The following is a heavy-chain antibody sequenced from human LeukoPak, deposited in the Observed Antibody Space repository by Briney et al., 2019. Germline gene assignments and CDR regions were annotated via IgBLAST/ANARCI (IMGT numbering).Heavy chain of an antibody. V-gene: IGHV1-18*04. J-gene: IGHJ5*02. CDR2: INPNSGNT. CDR3: ATTGADYYDSSGYYYVGTSNWFDP. CDR1: GYTFTGYY. Sequence: GASVKVSCKASGYTFTGYYMHWVRQAPGQGLEWMGWINPNSGNTNYAQKLQGRVTMTTDTSTSTAYMELRSLRSDDTAVYYCATTGADYYDSSGYYYVGTSNWFDPWGQGTPVTVSS. D-gene: IGHD3-22*01.